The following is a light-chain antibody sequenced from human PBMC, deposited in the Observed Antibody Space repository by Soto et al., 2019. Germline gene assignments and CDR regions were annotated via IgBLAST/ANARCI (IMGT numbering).Light chain of an antibody. V-gene: IGLV2-23*01. CDR2: EGS. J-gene: IGLJ1*01. Sequence: QSLLTYPASVSFSPGHSIAISWTGTSRDVGGYNLVSCYQQHPGKAANLIIYEGSQRPSGVSNRFSGSTYGTTASLTISGLQAADEADYYCYSYAGRNLYVFGTGPKV. CDR1: SRDVGGYNL. CDR3: YSYAGRNLYV.